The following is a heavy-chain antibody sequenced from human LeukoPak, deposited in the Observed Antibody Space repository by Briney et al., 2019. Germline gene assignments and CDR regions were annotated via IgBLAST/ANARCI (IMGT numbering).Heavy chain of an antibody. CDR2: ISYDGSNK. D-gene: IGHD2-15*01. Sequence: GRSLRLSCAASGFTFSSYGMHWVRQAPGKGLEWVAVISYDGSNKYYADSVKGRFTISRDNSKNTLYLQMNSLRAEDTAVYYCAKEPDSWRYYYYMDVWGKGTTVTVSS. CDR3: AKEPDSWRYYYYMDV. J-gene: IGHJ6*03. CDR1: GFTFSSYG. V-gene: IGHV3-30*18.